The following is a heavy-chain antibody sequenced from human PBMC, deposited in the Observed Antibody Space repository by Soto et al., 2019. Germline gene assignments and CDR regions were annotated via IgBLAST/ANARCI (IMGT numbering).Heavy chain of an antibody. J-gene: IGHJ6*02. Sequence: QLQLQESGSGLVKPSQTLSLTCAVSGGSISSGGYSWSWIRQPPGKGLEWIGYIYHSGSTYYNPSLKSRVTISVDRSKNQFSLKLSSVTAADTAVYYGASSTTVTYYGMDVWGQGTTVTVSS. V-gene: IGHV4-30-2*01. CDR3: ASSTTVTYYGMDV. D-gene: IGHD4-17*01. CDR2: IYHSGST. CDR1: GGSISSGGYS.